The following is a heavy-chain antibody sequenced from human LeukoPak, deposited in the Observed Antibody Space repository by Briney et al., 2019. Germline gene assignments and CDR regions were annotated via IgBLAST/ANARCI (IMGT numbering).Heavy chain of an antibody. CDR2: IYYSGST. J-gene: IGHJ6*03. CDR1: GGSISSSSYY. V-gene: IGHV4-39*01. D-gene: IGHD4-11*01. Sequence: PSETLSLTCTVSGGSISSSSYYWGWIRRPPGTGLEWIGSIYYSGSTYYNPSLKSRVTISVDTSKNQFSLKLSSVTAADTAVYYCAGYRGYYYYMDVWGKGTTVTVSS. CDR3: AGYRGYYYYMDV.